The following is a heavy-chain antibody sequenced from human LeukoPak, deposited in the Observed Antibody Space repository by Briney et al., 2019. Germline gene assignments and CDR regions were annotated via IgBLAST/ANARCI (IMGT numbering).Heavy chain of an antibody. V-gene: IGHV3-9*03. CDR2: ISWNSGSI. D-gene: IGHD2-2*02. CDR1: GFTFDDYA. J-gene: IGHJ4*02. CDR3: AKGYCSSTSCYTDY. Sequence: GRSLRLSCAASGFTFDDYAMHWVRQAPGKGLEWVSGISWNSGSIGYADSVKGRFTISRDSAKNSLYLRMNSLRAEDMALYYCAKGYCSSTSCYTDYWGQGTLVTVSS.